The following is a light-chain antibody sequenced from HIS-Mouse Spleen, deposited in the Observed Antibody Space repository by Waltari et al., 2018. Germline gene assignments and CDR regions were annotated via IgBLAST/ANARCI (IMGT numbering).Light chain of an antibody. CDR1: QSVSSSY. J-gene: IGKJ1*01. Sequence: EIVLTQSPGTLSLSPGERATLSCRASQSVSSSYLAWYQQKPGQAPRLLIYGASSRATGIPDRFSGSVSGTDFTLTINRLEPEDFAVYYCQQYGSSLWTFGQGTKVEIK. CDR3: QQYGSSLWT. CDR2: GAS. V-gene: IGKV3-20*01.